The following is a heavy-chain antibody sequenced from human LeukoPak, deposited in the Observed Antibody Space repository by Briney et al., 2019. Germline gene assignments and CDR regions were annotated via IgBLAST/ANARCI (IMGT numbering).Heavy chain of an antibody. CDR1: GFTLRSYA. CDR3: ASGTRSTSCFDAFDI. Sequence: PGGSLRLSCAASGFTLRSYAMHTVRQAPGKGLEWVAVISYDGSNRYYADSVKGRCTISRDNSKNTLYLQMNSLRAEDTAVYYAASGTRSTSCFDAFDIWGQGTMVTVSS. V-gene: IGHV3-30*01. CDR2: ISYDGSNR. D-gene: IGHD1-14*01. J-gene: IGHJ3*02.